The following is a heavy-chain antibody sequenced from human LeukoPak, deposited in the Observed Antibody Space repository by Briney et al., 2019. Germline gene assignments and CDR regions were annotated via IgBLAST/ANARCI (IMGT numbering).Heavy chain of an antibody. CDR3: TTDGGIMGAT. D-gene: IGHD1-26*01. CDR1: GFTFSNAW. Sequence: GGSLRLSCGVSGFTFSNAWMSWVRQSPGKGLEWVGRIKSKTDGGTTDYAAPVKGRFTISRDDSKNTLYLQMNSLKTEDTALYYCTTDGGIMGATWGQGTLVTVSS. J-gene: IGHJ4*02. V-gene: IGHV3-15*01. CDR2: IKSKTDGGTT.